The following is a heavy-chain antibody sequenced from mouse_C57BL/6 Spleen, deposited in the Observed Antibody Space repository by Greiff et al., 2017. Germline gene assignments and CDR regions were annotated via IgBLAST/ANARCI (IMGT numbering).Heavy chain of an antibody. CDR1: GYSFTDYN. D-gene: IGHD2-2*01. Sequence: EVKLQESGPELVKPGASVKISCKASGYSFTDYNMNWVKQSNGKSLEWIGVINPNYGTTSYNQKFKGKATLTVDQSSSTAYMQLNSLTSEDSAVYYCAGEEGYDVAMDYWGQGTSVTVSS. J-gene: IGHJ4*01. CDR2: INPNYGTT. V-gene: IGHV1-39*01. CDR3: AGEEGYDVAMDY.